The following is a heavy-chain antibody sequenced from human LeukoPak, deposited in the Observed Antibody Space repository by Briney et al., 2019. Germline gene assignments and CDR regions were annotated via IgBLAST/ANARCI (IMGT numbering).Heavy chain of an antibody. D-gene: IGHD3-22*01. V-gene: IGHV1-46*01. CDR1: GYTFTYYY. Sequence: ASVKVSCKASGYTFTYYYMHWVRQAPGQGLEWMGIINPTGGSTSYAQKFQGRVTMTRNTSISTAYMELSSLRSEDTAVYYCARGQFNYYDSSGSENLGGVDYWGQGTLVTVSS. CDR2: INPTGGST. CDR3: ARGQFNYYDSSGSENLGGVDY. J-gene: IGHJ4*02.